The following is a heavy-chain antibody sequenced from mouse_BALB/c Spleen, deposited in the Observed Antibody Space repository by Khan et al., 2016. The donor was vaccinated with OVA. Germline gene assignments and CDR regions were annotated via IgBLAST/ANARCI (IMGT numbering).Heavy chain of an antibody. D-gene: IGHD1-1*01. V-gene: IGHV5-6*01. CDR1: GFTFSTYG. CDR3: ARLAYYYGSEGFAY. Sequence: EVELVESGGDLVKPGGSLKLSCAASGFTFSTYGMSWVRQTPDKRLEWVATISSGGSYPYYPDSVKGRFTISRDNAKNTLYLQMSSLKSEDTAMYYCARLAYYYGSEGFAYWGQGTLVTVSA. CDR2: ISSGGSYP. J-gene: IGHJ3*01.